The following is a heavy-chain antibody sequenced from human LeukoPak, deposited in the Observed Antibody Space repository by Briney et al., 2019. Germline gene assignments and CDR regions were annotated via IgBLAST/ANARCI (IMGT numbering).Heavy chain of an antibody. V-gene: IGHV1-3*01. J-gene: IGHJ4*02. Sequence: GASVKVSCKASGYSFSHYCLYWVRQAPGQRLEWMGCIDGDNGKTQYSQKFHGRVTITRDTSANTAYIEVSSLRSEDTAVYFCVRGGPNPSGWLLDNWGQGTLVTVSS. D-gene: IGHD6-19*01. CDR1: GYSFSHYC. CDR3: VRGGPNPSGWLLDN. CDR2: IDGDNGKT.